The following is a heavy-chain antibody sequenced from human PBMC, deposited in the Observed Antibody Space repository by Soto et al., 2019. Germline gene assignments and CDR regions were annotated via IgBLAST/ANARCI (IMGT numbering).Heavy chain of an antibody. CDR1: GGSFSGYY. CDR3: ARFPGIAAAGDFDP. J-gene: IGHJ5*02. Sequence: SETLSLTCAVYGGSFSGYYWSWIRQPPGKGLEWIGEINHSGSTNYNPSLKSRVTIPVDTSKNQFSLKLSSVTAADTAVYYCARFPGIAAAGDFDPWGQGTLVTVSS. V-gene: IGHV4-34*01. CDR2: INHSGST. D-gene: IGHD6-13*01.